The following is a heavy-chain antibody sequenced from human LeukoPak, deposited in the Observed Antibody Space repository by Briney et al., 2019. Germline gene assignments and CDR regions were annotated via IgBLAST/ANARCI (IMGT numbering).Heavy chain of an antibody. CDR2: INHSGST. J-gene: IGHJ6*02. D-gene: IGHD6-6*01. CDR1: GGSFSGYY. CDR3: ARMNSSSYYYGMDV. Sequence: PSETLSLTCAVYGGSFSGYYWSWIRQPPGKGLEWIGEINHSGSTNYNPSLRSRVTISVDMSKNQFSLKLSSVTAADTAVYYCARMNSSSYYYGMDVWGQGTTVTVCS. V-gene: IGHV4-34*01.